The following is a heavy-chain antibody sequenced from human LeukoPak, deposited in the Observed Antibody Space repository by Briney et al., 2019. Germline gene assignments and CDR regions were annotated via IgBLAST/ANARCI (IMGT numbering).Heavy chain of an antibody. CDR3: ARDVGVYCSSTSCYTVY. J-gene: IGHJ4*02. D-gene: IGHD2-2*02. CDR2: ISSSSSYI. Sequence: GGSLRLSCAACGFTFSSYSMNWVRQAPGKGLEWVSSISSSSSYIYYADSVKGRFTISRDNAKNSLYLQMNSLRAEDTAVYYCARDVGVYCSSTSCYTVYWGQGTLVTVSS. V-gene: IGHV3-21*01. CDR1: GFTFSSYS.